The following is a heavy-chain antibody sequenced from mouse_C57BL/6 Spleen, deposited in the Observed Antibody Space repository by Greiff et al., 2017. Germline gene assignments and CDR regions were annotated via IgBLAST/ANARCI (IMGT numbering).Heavy chain of an antibody. CDR3: ARGDPAWFVY. CDR2: IDPSDSYT. V-gene: IGHV1-59*01. J-gene: IGHJ3*01. Sequence: QVQLQQPGAELVRPGTSVKLSCKASGYTFTSYWMHWVKQRPGQGLEWIGVIDPSDSYTTYNQKFKGKATLTVDTSSSTAYMQLSSLTSEDSAVYYCARGDPAWFVYWGQGTLVTVSA. CDR1: GYTFTSYW. D-gene: IGHD3-3*01.